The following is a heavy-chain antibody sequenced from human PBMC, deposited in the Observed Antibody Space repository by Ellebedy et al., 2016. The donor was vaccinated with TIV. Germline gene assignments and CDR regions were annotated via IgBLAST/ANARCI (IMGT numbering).Heavy chain of an antibody. CDR2: IYPGDSDT. V-gene: IGHV5-51*01. D-gene: IGHD4-17*01. Sequence: GGSLRLSXKGSGYSFTSYWIGWVRQMPGKGLEWMGIIYPGDSDTRYSPSFQGQVTISADKSISTAYLQWSSLKASDTAMYYCARGPSSVTTGHYWGQGTLVTVSS. J-gene: IGHJ4*02. CDR1: GYSFTSYW. CDR3: ARGPSSVTTGHY.